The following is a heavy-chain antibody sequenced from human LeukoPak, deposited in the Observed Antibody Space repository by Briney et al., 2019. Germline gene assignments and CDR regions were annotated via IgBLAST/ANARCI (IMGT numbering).Heavy chain of an antibody. J-gene: IGHJ4*02. V-gene: IGHV3-23*01. CDR2: ISGSGGST. CDR1: EFTFSRFG. Sequence: PGGSLRLSCAASEFTFSRFGMSWVRQAPGKGLEWVSTISGSGGSTYYADSVKGRFTISRENSKNTLYLQMNSLRAEDTAVYYCAKDSAKKYDDYWGQGTLVTVSS. D-gene: IGHD2/OR15-2a*01. CDR3: AKDSAKKYDDY.